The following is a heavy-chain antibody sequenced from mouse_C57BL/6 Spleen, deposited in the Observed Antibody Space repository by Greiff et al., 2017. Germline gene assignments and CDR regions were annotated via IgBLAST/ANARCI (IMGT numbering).Heavy chain of an antibody. J-gene: IGHJ4*01. V-gene: IGHV1-54*01. D-gene: IGHD2-4*01. Sequence: QVQLQQSGAELVRPGTSVKVSCKASGYAFTNYLIEWVKQRPGQGLEWIGVINPGSGGTNYNEKFKGKATLTADKSSSTAYMQLSSLTSEDSAVYFCAREGIYYDYDRGYYAMDYWGQGTSVTVSS. CDR2: INPGSGGT. CDR1: GYAFTNYL. CDR3: AREGIYYDYDRGYYAMDY.